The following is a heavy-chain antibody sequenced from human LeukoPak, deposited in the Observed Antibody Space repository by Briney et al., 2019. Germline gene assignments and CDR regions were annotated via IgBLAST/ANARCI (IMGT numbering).Heavy chain of an antibody. CDR3: ARVYSSYYYFDS. CDR1: GGSISGYY. D-gene: IGHD6-19*01. Sequence: SETLSLTCTVSGGSISGYYWSRIRQPAGKGLEWIGRVYTSGSSRNNPSLKSRVTMSVDTTKNQFSLKLSSVTAADTAVYYCARVYSSYYYFDSWGQGTLVTVSS. CDR2: VYTSGSS. V-gene: IGHV4-4*07. J-gene: IGHJ4*02.